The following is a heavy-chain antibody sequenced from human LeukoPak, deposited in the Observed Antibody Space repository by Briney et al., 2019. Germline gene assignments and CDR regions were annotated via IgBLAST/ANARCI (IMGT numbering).Heavy chain of an antibody. Sequence: ESGGSLRLSCAASGFSFSSHSMNWVRQAPGKGLEWVSYISTSNTIYYADSVKGRFTVSRDNAKNSLFLQMNSLRAEDTAIYYCARVGYYDFWSGLIPHTYYMDVWGKGTTVTVSS. V-gene: IGHV3-48*01. CDR2: ISTSNTI. CDR3: ARVGYYDFWSGLIPHTYYMDV. CDR1: GFSFSSHS. J-gene: IGHJ6*03. D-gene: IGHD3-3*01.